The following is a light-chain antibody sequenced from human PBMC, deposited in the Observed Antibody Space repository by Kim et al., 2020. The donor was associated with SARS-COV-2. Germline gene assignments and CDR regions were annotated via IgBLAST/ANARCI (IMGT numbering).Light chain of an antibody. CDR2: GKN. V-gene: IGLV3-19*01. J-gene: IGLJ2*01. CDR1: SLRSYY. CDR3: NARDSSGNHLV. Sequence: SSELTQDPAVSVALGQTVRITCQGDSLRSYYASWYQQKPGQAPVLVISGKNNRPSGIPDQFSGSSSGNTASLTITGAQAEDEADYYCNARDSSGNHLVFGGGTQLTVL.